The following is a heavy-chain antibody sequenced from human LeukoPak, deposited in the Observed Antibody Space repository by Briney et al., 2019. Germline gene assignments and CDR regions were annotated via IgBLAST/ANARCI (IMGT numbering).Heavy chain of an antibody. D-gene: IGHD6-19*01. CDR3: AKDSLLRIAVAPLDY. CDR1: GFTFSSYA. J-gene: IGHJ4*02. CDR2: ISGSGGST. V-gene: IGHV3-23*01. Sequence: AGGSLRLSCAASGFTFSSYAMSWVRQAPGKGLEWVSAISGSGGSTYYADSVKGRFTISRDNSKNTLYLQMNSLRAEDTAVYYCAKDSLLRIAVAPLDYWGQGTLVTVSS.